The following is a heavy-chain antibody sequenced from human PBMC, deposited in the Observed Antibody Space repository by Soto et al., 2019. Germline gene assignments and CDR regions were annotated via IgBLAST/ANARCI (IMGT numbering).Heavy chain of an antibody. J-gene: IGHJ6*02. CDR1: GFTFSSYG. Sequence: QVQLVESGGGVFQPGRSLRLSCAASGFTFSSYGMHWVRQAPGKGLEWVAVISYDGSNKYYADSVKGRFTISRDNSKNTLYLQMNSLRAEDTAVYYCAKGVHEAAAVYPTLDYGMDVWGQGTTVTVSS. D-gene: IGHD6-13*01. CDR3: AKGVHEAAAVYPTLDYGMDV. CDR2: ISYDGSNK. V-gene: IGHV3-30*18.